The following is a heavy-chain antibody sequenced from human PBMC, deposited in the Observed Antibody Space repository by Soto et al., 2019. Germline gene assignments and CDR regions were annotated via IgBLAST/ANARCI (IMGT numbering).Heavy chain of an antibody. V-gene: IGHV4-34*01. CDR3: ARGGVATIDYYYYMDV. J-gene: IGHJ6*03. Sequence: SQTLSLTCAVYGGSFSGYYWSWIRQPPGKGLEWIGEINHSGSTNYNPSLKSRVTISVDTSKNQFSLKLSSVTAADTAVYYCARGGVATIDYYYYMDVWGKGTTVTVSS. CDR2: INHSGST. D-gene: IGHD5-12*01. CDR1: GGSFSGYY.